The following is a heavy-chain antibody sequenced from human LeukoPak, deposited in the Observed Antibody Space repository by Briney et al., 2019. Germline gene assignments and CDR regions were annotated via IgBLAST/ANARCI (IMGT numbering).Heavy chain of an antibody. CDR1: GGSISSSNW. CDR2: IYHSGST. Sequence: SETLSLTCAVSGGSISSSNWWSWVRQPPGKGLEWIGEIYHSGSTNYNPSLKSRVTISVDKSKNQFSLKLSSVTAADTALYYCARATTDYYGSGESFDIWGQGTMVTVSS. D-gene: IGHD3-10*01. V-gene: IGHV4-4*02. J-gene: IGHJ3*02. CDR3: ARATTDYYGSGESFDI.